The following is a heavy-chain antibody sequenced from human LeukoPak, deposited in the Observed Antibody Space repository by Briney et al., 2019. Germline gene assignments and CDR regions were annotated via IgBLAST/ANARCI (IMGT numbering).Heavy chain of an antibody. CDR1: GFTFSTFA. V-gene: IGHV3-23*01. CDR3: ASRQYDILSGYDGALDI. Sequence: GGSLRLSCAASGFTFSTFAMSWVRQAPGKGLEWVSIISASGCSTYYADSVKGRFTISRDNSKNTLYLQMNSLRAEDTAVYYCASRQYDILSGYDGALDIWGQGTMVTVSS. J-gene: IGHJ3*02. D-gene: IGHD3-9*01. CDR2: ISASGCST.